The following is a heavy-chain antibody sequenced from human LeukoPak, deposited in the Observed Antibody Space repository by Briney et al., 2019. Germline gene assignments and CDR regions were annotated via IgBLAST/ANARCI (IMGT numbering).Heavy chain of an antibody. CDR2: IRYDGSNK. J-gene: IGHJ4*02. CDR3: ARGASARQDY. CDR1: GFTFSSYG. Sequence: RAGGSLRLSCAASGFTFSSYGMHWVRKAPGKGLEWVAFIRYDGSNKYYADSVKGRFTISRDNAKNTLYLQMNSLRAEDTAVYYCARGASARQDYWGQGTLVTVSS. D-gene: IGHD2-2*01. V-gene: IGHV3-30*02.